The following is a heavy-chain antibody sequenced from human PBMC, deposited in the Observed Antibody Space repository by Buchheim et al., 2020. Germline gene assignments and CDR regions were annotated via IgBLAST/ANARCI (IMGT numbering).Heavy chain of an antibody. CDR3: AGSLEFQGVDIPFGLDV. J-gene: IGHJ6*02. Sequence: QGQLVESGGGVVQPGGSLRLSCAASGFNFSTYGMHWVRQTPGKGLEWVGVISYDGFFKYHIDSVEGRFAISRDNSRNTLYLQLNSLRVEDTAIYYCAGSLEFQGVDIPFGLDVWGQGTT. D-gene: IGHD3-10*01. CDR1: GFNFSTYG. V-gene: IGHV3-33*03. CDR2: ISYDGFFK.